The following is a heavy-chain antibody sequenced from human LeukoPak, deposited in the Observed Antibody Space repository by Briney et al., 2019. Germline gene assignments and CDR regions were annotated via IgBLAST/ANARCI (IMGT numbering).Heavy chain of an antibody. CDR2: INGRGDST. D-gene: IGHD3-22*01. J-gene: IGHJ4*02. CDR1: GFTFSNYA. V-gene: IGHV3-23*01. CDR3: AFTYYYDSSGYYWPRPVDY. Sequence: GGSLRLSCTTSGFTFSNYAMSWVRQAPGKGLEWVSGINGRGDSTVYADAVKGRFTISRDNFKSTLYLQMNSLRAEDTAVYYCAFTYYYDSSGYYWPRPVDYWGQGTLVTVSS.